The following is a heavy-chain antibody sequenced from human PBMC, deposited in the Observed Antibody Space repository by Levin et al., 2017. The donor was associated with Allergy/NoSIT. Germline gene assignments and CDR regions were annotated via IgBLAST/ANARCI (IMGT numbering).Heavy chain of an antibody. V-gene: IGHV4-39*07. CDR3: ARGVGGLALADYFDY. CDR2: IYYSGST. J-gene: IGHJ4*02. D-gene: IGHD3-10*01. CDR1: GGSISSSSYY. Sequence: SETLSLTCTVSGGSISSSSYYWGWIRQPPGKGLEWIGSIYYSGSTYYNPSLKSRVTISVDTSKNQFSLKLSSVTAADTAVYYCARGVGGLALADYFDYWGQGTLVTVSS.